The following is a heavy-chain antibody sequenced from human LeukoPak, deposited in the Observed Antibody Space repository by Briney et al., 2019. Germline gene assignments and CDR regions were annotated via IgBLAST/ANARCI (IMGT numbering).Heavy chain of an antibody. CDR2: INWNGGST. CDR3: ARDQSGYYYGGVDY. J-gene: IGHJ4*02. V-gene: IGHV3-20*04. CDR1: GFTIDDYG. D-gene: IGHD3-22*01. Sequence: GGSLRLSCAASGFTIDDYGMSWVRQAPGKGLEWVSGINWNGGSTGYADSVKGRFTISRDNAKNSLYLQMNSLRAEDTALYYCARDQSGYYYGGVDYWGQGTLVTVSS.